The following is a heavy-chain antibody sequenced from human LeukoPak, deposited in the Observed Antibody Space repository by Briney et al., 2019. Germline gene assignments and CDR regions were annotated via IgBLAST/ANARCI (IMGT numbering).Heavy chain of an antibody. V-gene: IGHV4-59*08. D-gene: IGHD3-9*01. J-gene: IGHJ4*02. CDR2: ISYSGNS. Sequence: PSETLSLTCTVSGGTSSTSYWSWIRQPPGKGLEWIGYISYSGNSHYNPSLKSRVTISVDSSKTQVSLKVRSVIAADTAFYYCARHVDEEGLDYWGQGTLVTVSS. CDR3: ARHVDEEGLDY. CDR1: GGTSSTSY.